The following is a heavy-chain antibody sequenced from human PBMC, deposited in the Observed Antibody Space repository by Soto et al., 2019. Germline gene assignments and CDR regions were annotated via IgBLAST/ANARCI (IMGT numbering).Heavy chain of an antibody. V-gene: IGHV5-10-1*01. CDR2: IDPSDSYP. J-gene: IGHJ6*02. D-gene: IGHD2-21*01. CDR3: ARRGGDFYYYYGMDV. Sequence: GESLKISCKGSGYSSTSYWITWVRQMPGKGLEYMGRIDPSDSYPNYSPSFQGHVTISADKSISTVYLQWSSLTASDTAMYYCARRGGDFYYYYGMDVWGQGTTVTVSS. CDR1: GYSSTSYW.